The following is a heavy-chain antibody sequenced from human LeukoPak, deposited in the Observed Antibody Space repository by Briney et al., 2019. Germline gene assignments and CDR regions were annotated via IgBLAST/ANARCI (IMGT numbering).Heavy chain of an antibody. Sequence: SQTLSLTCAISGDSVSSNSAAWNWIRQSPSRGLEWLGRTYYRSKWYTDYGVSVRSRMTINTDTSKNQLSLQLNSVTPEDTAVYYCSRDVQRRFVCWGQGTLVTVSS. D-gene: IGHD6-25*01. V-gene: IGHV6-1*01. CDR2: TYYRSKWYT. J-gene: IGHJ4*02. CDR3: SRDVQRRFVC. CDR1: GDSVSSNSAA.